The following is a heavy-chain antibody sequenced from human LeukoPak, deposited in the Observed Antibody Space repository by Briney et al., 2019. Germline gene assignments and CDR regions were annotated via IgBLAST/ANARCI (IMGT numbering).Heavy chain of an antibody. Sequence: GGSLRLSCAASGFTFSDYAMSWARQAPGKGLEWVSAITITGGAAPYPDSVKGRFTISRDNSKSTLYLQMDGLRAEDTAVYYCAKDLFYPDYWGQGTLVIVSS. CDR1: GFTFSDYA. V-gene: IGHV3-23*01. CDR3: AKDLFYPDY. J-gene: IGHJ4*02. CDR2: ITITGGAA.